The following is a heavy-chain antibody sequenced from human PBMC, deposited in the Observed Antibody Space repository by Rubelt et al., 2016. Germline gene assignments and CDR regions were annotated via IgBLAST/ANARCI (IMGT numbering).Heavy chain of an antibody. CDR3: ARLQLGGAFDI. V-gene: IGHV4-34*01. CDR2: INHSGST. J-gene: IGHJ3*02. D-gene: IGHD2-2*01. Sequence: QVQLQQWGAGLLKPSETLSLTCAVYGESFSGYYWSWIRQPPGKGLEWIGEINHSGSTNYNPSLKSRVTISVDTSKNAFSLKLGSGTAADTAVYYCARLQLGGAFDIWGQGTMVTVSS. CDR1: GESFSGYY.